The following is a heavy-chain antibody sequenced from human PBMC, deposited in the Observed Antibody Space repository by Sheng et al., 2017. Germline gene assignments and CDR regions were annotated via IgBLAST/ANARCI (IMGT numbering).Heavy chain of an antibody. CDR1: GGTFSSYA. CDR2: IIPIFGTA. J-gene: IGHJ6*02. CDR3: GGEYCSSTSCYAFVDYYYGMDV. V-gene: IGHV1-69*01. Sequence: QVQLVQSGAEVKKPGSSVKVSCKASGGTFSSYAISWVRQAPGQGLEWMGGIIPIFGTANYAQKFQGRVTITADESTSTAYMELSSLRSEDTAVYYCGGEYCSSTSCYAFVDYYYGMDVWDQGP. D-gene: IGHD2-2*01.